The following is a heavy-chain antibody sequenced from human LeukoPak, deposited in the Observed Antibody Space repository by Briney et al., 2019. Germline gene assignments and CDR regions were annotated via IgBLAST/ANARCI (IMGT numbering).Heavy chain of an antibody. CDR3: FYYYYGMDV. V-gene: IGHV3-48*02. Sequence: GGSLRLSCAASGITFSSYSMNWVRQAPGKGLEWVSYISGSGSTIYYADSVKGRFTISRDNAKNSLYLQMNSLRDEDTAVYYCFYYYYGMDVWDQGTTVTVSS. CDR1: GITFSSYS. J-gene: IGHJ6*02. CDR2: ISGSGSTI.